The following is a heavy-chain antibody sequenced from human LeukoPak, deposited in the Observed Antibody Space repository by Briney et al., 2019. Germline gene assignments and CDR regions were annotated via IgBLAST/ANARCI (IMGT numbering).Heavy chain of an antibody. Sequence: PSETLSLTCAVPGYSTSSGYYWGWIRQPPGKGLEWIGSIYHSGSTYYNPSLKSRVTISVDTSKNQFSLKLSSVTAADTAVYYCARSEADDYVWGSYRPGGALDYWGQGTLVTVSS. V-gene: IGHV4-38-2*01. CDR1: GYSTSSGYY. CDR2: IYHSGST. J-gene: IGHJ4*02. CDR3: ARSEADDYVWGSYRPGGALDY. D-gene: IGHD3-16*02.